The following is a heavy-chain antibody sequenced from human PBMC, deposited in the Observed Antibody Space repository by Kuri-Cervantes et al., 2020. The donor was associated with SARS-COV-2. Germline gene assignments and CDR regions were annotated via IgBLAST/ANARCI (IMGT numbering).Heavy chain of an antibody. Sequence: SETLSLTCTVSGGSISSYYWSWIRQPAGKGLEWIGHLDTSGSPTYNPSLRGRVTISLDPSNNRFPLSLTSTTAADTAVYYCGKVSWLQLWRRYSDSWGQGALVTVSS. CDR2: LDTSGSP. CDR3: GKVSWLQLWRRYSDS. J-gene: IGHJ4*02. D-gene: IGHD5-24*01. V-gene: IGHV4-4*07. CDR1: GGSISSYY.